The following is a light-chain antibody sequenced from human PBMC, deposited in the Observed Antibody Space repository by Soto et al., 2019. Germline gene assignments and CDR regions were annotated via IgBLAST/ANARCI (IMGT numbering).Light chain of an antibody. CDR2: DAS. CDR1: QSVSSY. J-gene: IGKJ4*01. Sequence: EIVLTQSPATLSLSPGERATLSCRASQSVSSYLAWYQQKPGQAPRLLIYDASNRATGIPARFSGSGSGTAFPHTTRSPEPKDFAVYYCRQRRNWPPLTCGGGTRVEI. CDR3: RQRRNWPPLT. V-gene: IGKV3-11*01.